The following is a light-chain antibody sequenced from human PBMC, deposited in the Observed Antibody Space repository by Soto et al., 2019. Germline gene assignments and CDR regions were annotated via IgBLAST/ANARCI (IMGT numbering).Light chain of an antibody. CDR2: KAS. V-gene: IGKV1-5*03. CDR3: QQYDTYWT. J-gene: IGKJ1*01. Sequence: DIQMTQSPSTLSASVGDRVIITCRASQSISSWLAWYQQKPGKAPKLLIYKASTLESGVPSRFSGSGSGTDVTLTISSLQPDDGATYYCQQYDTYWTFGQGTKVEIK. CDR1: QSISSW.